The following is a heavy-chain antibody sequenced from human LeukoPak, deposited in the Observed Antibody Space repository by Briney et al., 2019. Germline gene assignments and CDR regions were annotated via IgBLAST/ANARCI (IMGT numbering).Heavy chain of an antibody. J-gene: IGHJ4*02. CDR2: ISGRGDYT. CDR1: GFTFSSYA. Sequence: PGGSLRLSCAACGFTFSSYAMNWVRQAPGKGLEWVSTISGRGDYTYYADSVKGRFTISRDNSKNTLYLQMNSLRAEDTAVYYCAKTYGSGSYFAFDYWGQGTLVTVSS. CDR3: AKTYGSGSYFAFDY. D-gene: IGHD3-10*01. V-gene: IGHV3-23*01.